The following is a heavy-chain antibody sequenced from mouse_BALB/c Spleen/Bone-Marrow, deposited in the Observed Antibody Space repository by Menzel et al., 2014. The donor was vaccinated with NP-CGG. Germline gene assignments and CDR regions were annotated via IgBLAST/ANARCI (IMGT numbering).Heavy chain of an antibody. V-gene: IGHV1-12*01. CDR3: ARSGRQAWFPY. Sequence: VQLQQSGAELVMSGASVKMSCKASGYTFTSYNMHWVKQTPGQGLEWIGYIYPGSGGTNYNQKFKGKATLTADTSSSTAYMQITSLTSEDSAVYFCARSGRQAWFPYWGQGTLVTVSA. J-gene: IGHJ3*01. CDR1: GYTFTSYN. CDR2: IYPGSGGT. D-gene: IGHD2-12*01.